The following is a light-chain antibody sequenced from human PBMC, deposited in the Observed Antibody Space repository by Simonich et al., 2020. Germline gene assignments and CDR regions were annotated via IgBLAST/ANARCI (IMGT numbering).Light chain of an antibody. J-gene: IGLJ2*01. CDR3: SSYAGSNRGV. CDR2: KVI. Sequence: QSALTQPPSASGSPGQSVTISCTGTSNDVGGYNYVSWYQQHPGKAPKLLIYKVIKRPSGVPDRFSGSKSGNTASLTVSGLQAEDEADYYCSSYAGSNRGVFGGGTKLTVL. V-gene: IGLV2-8*01. CDR1: SNDVGGYNY.